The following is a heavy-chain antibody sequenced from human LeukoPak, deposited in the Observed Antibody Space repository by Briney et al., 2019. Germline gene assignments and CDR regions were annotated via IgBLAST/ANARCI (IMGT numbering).Heavy chain of an antibody. V-gene: IGHV1-8*01. J-gene: IGHJ4*02. Sequence: ASVKGSCKASGYTFTSYDINWVRQATGQGLEWMGWMNPNSGNTGYAQKFQGRVTMTRNTSISTAYMELSSLRSEDTAVYYCARGQRRIAAAGTEGDYWGQGTLVTVSS. CDR1: GYTFTSYD. CDR3: ARGQRRIAAAGTEGDY. D-gene: IGHD6-13*01. CDR2: MNPNSGNT.